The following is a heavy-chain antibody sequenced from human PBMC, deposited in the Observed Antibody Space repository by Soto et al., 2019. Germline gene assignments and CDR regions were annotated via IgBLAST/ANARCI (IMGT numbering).Heavy chain of an antibody. V-gene: IGHV4-59*01. CDR2: GYYSGST. CDR1: GDSISNYH. D-gene: IGHD3-22*01. Sequence: LSLTCTVSGDSISNYHWSWIRQPPGKGLEWIGYGYYSGSTNYNPSLKSRVTISVDTSKNQFSLKLSSVTAADTAVYYCARGYYYYPNWGQGTLVTVSS. CDR3: ARGYYYYPN. J-gene: IGHJ4*02.